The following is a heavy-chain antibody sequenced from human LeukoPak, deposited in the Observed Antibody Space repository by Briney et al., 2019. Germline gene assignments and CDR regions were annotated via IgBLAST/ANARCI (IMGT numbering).Heavy chain of an antibody. Sequence: SETLSLTCTVSGGSITESYRSWIRQSPGKGLEWIGHIYYSRSTNYNSSLKSRVTMSLDTSKNQVSLRLSSVTAADTAMYYCARIPLSSNYYYYYMDVWGKGTTVTVSS. D-gene: IGHD2-15*01. V-gene: IGHV4-59*01. CDR3: ARIPLSSNYYYYYMDV. CDR2: IYYSRST. J-gene: IGHJ6*03. CDR1: GGSITESY.